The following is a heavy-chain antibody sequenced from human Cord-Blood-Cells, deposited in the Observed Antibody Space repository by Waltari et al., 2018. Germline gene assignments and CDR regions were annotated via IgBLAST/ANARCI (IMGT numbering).Heavy chain of an antibody. V-gene: IGHV3-21*01. CDR2: ISSSSSYI. J-gene: IGHJ4*02. CDR3: AQLGTFDY. Sequence: VRQAPGKGLEGVSSISSSSSYIYYADSVKGRFTISRDNTKNSLYLQMNSLRAEDTAVYYCAQLGTFDYWGQGTLVTVSS. D-gene: IGHD7-27*01.